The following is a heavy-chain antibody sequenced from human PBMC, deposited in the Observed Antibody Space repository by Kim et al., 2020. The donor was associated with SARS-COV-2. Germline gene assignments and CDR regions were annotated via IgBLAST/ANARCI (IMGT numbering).Heavy chain of an antibody. V-gene: IGHV4-34*01. CDR2: INHSGST. CDR1: GGSFSGYY. Sequence: SETLSLTCAVYGGSFSGYYWSWIRQPPGKGLEWIGEINHSGSTNYNPSLKSRVTISVDTSKNQFSLKLSSVTAADTAVYYCARDLVVGATSLFYYYYGMDVWDQGTTVTVSS. CDR3: ARDLVVGATSLFYYYYGMDV. J-gene: IGHJ6*02. D-gene: IGHD1-26*01.